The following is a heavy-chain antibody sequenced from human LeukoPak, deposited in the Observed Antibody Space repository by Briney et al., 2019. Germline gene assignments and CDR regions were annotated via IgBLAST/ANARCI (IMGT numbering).Heavy chain of an antibody. Sequence: GGSLRLSCAASGFIFSTYSMNWVRQAPGKGLEWLSYISSSDNTIYYADSVKGRFTISRDHAKNSLFLQMNSLRAEDTAMYYCARDQREIALDYWGQGTLVTVSS. J-gene: IGHJ4*02. CDR3: ARDQREIALDY. CDR2: ISSSDNTI. D-gene: IGHD6-13*01. V-gene: IGHV3-48*04. CDR1: GFIFSTYS.